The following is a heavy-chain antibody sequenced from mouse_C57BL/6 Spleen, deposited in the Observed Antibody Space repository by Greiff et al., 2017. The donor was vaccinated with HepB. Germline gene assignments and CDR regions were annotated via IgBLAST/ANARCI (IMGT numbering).Heavy chain of an antibody. J-gene: IGHJ4*01. CDR2: IYPYNGVS. Sequence: EVQLQQSGPELVKPGASVKISCKASGYSFTGYYMHWVKQSHGNILDWIGYIYPYNGVSSYNQKFKGKATLTVDKSSSTAYMKLRSLTSEDSAVYYCARYPAYEGYYVDYAMDYWGQGTSVTVSS. CDR1: GYSFTGYY. V-gene: IGHV1-31*01. D-gene: IGHD2-3*01. CDR3: ARYPAYEGYYVDYAMDY.